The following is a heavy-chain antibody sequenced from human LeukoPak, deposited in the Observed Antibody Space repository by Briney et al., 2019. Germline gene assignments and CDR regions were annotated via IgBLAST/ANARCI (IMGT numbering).Heavy chain of an antibody. Sequence: SEALSLTCTVSAGSISSSDYYWGWIRQSPGKGLEWIGRISYSGNTYYNPSLKSRVTISVDTSKNHFSLRLSSVTAADTAVYYCSRLTHSYYSDTSGYYPYYYMDVWGEGTTVAVSS. CDR2: ISYSGNT. J-gene: IGHJ6*03. CDR1: AGSISSSDYY. CDR3: SRLTHSYYSDTSGYYPYYYMDV. V-gene: IGHV4-39*02. D-gene: IGHD3-22*01.